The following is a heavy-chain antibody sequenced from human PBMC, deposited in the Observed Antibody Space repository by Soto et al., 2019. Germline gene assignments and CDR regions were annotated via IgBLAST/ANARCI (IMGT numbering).Heavy chain of an antibody. Sequence: GGSLRLSCAASGFTFSSYSMNWVRQAPGKGLEWVSYISSSSSTIYYADSVKGRFTISRDNAKNSLYLQMNSLRAEDTAVYYCARLPKSLTAMVHDAFDIWGQGTMVPVSS. J-gene: IGHJ3*02. D-gene: IGHD5-18*01. CDR2: ISSSSSTI. CDR1: GFTFSSYS. CDR3: ARLPKSLTAMVHDAFDI. V-gene: IGHV3-48*01.